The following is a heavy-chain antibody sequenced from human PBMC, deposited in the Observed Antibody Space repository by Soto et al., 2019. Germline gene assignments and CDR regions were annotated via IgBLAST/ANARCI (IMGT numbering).Heavy chain of an antibody. J-gene: IGHJ6*02. Sequence: GESLKISCNGSGYSFTSYWIGWVRQMPGKGLEWMGIIYPGDSDTRYSPSFQGQVTISADKSISTAYLQWSSLKASDTAMYYCARPGRRRDDGMDVWGQGTTVTVSS. CDR2: IYPGDSDT. CDR3: ARPGRRRDDGMDV. V-gene: IGHV5-51*01. CDR1: GYSFTSYW. D-gene: IGHD6-25*01.